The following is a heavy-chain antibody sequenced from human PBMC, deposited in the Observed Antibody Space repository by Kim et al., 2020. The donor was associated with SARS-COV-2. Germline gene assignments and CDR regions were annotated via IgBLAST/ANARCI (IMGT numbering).Heavy chain of an antibody. D-gene: IGHD3-9*01. CDR2: INAGNGNT. V-gene: IGHV1-3*01. CDR1: GYTFTSYA. Sequence: ASVKVSCKASGYTFTSYAMHWVRQAPGQRLEWMGWINAGNGNTKYSQKFQGRVTITRDTSASIAYMELSSLRSEDTAVYYCARSILRYSPYYFDYWGQGTLVTVSS. CDR3: ARSILRYSPYYFDY. J-gene: IGHJ4*02.